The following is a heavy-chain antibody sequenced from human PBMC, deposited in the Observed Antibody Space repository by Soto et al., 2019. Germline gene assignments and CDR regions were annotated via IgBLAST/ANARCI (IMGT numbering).Heavy chain of an antibody. D-gene: IGHD2-2*02. Sequence: VSVKVSCKASGSTFTSYGISWVRQAPAQGLEWMGWISAYNGNTNYEQKLQGRVTMTTDTSTSTAYIELRSLRSDDTAVYYCAVMFQGSSTSCYTYYFGYWGQGTLVTVSS. J-gene: IGHJ4*02. CDR3: AVMFQGSSTSCYTYYFGY. CDR2: ISAYNGNT. V-gene: IGHV1-18*01. CDR1: GSTFTSYG.